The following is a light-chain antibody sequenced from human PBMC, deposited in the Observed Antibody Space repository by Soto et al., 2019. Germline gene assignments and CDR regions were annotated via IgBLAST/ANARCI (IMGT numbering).Light chain of an antibody. Sequence: QSALTQPASVSGSPGQSSTISCTGTRSDVGSYNLVSWYQQHPGKAPKLMIYEGSKRPSGVSNRFSGSKSGNTASLTISGLPAEDEEDYYCCSYSDSSTYVVFGGGTKLTVL. CDR2: EGS. V-gene: IGLV2-23*01. J-gene: IGLJ2*01. CDR1: RSDVGSYNL. CDR3: CSYSDSSTYVV.